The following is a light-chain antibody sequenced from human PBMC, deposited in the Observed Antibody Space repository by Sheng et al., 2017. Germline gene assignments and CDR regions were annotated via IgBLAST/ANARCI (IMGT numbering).Light chain of an antibody. Sequence: DIQMTQSPSSLSASVGDRVTITCRASQDVNIHLNWYQQKSGEAPRILIFKTSILKSGVPSRFSGGGSGPVFTLTISSLHIDDFGTYYCQQSHTIPWTFGQGTKVDIK. J-gene: IGKJ1*01. V-gene: IGKV1-39*01. CDR1: QDVNIH. CDR2: KTS. CDR3: QQSHTIPWT.